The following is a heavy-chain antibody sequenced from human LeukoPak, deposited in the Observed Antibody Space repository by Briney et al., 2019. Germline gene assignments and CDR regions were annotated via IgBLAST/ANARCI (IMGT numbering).Heavy chain of an antibody. D-gene: IGHD1-26*01. CDR3: ARDPLGGATTLDY. J-gene: IGHJ4*02. V-gene: IGHV3-21*01. CDR2: ISSSSSYI. CDR1: GFTFSSYS. Sequence: PGGSLRLSCAASGFTFSSYSMNWVRQAPGKGLEWVSSISSSSSYIYYADSVKGRFTISRDNAKNSLYLQMNSLRAEDTAVYYCARDPLGGATTLDYWGQGTLVTVSS.